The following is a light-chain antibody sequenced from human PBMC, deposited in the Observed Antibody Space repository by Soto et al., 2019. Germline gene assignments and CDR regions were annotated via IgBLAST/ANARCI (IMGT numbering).Light chain of an antibody. V-gene: IGLV2-23*01. CDR3: GSYAGTSPPDV. CDR1: ISDVGSYHL. J-gene: IGLJ2*01. CDR2: EGS. Sequence: QSALTQPASVSGSPGQSLTISCPGTISDVGSYHLVSLYQQHPGKAPKRILYEGSKLPSGVSNRFSGAKSGNTASLTISGLQAEVEADYHCGSYAGTSPPDVFGSGTKLTVL.